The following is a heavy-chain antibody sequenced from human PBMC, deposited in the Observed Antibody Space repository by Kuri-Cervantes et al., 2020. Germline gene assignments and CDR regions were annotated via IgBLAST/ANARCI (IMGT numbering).Heavy chain of an antibody. CDR3: AQALAVAGLYYFDY. Sequence: LRLSCTVSGGSVSSGSYYWSWIRQPPGKALEWLALIDWDDDKYYSTSLRTRLTISKDTSKNQVVLTMTNMDPVDTATYYCAQALAVAGLYYFDYWGQGTLVTVSS. CDR1: GGSVSSGSYY. CDR2: IDWDDDK. J-gene: IGHJ4*02. D-gene: IGHD6-19*01. V-gene: IGHV2-70*01.